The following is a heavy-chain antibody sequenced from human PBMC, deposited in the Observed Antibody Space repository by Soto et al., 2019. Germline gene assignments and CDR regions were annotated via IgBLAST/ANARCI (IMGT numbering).Heavy chain of an antibody. V-gene: IGHV1-46*01. Sequence: ASVKVSCKASGYTFTSYYMHWVRQAPGQGLEWMGRINPSGGSTSYAQKFQGRVTMTEDTSTNTVYMELSSLRSEDTAVYYCATGFGYYDSSGYHPKAGAFDYWGQGTLVTVSS. CDR1: GYTFTSYY. CDR3: ATGFGYYDSSGYHPKAGAFDY. D-gene: IGHD3-22*01. J-gene: IGHJ4*02. CDR2: INPSGGST.